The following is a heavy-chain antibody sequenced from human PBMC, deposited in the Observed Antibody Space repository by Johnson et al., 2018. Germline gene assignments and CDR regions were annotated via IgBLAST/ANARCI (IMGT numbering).Heavy chain of an antibody. CDR3: ARSGSGYMDV. V-gene: IGHV3-21*01. D-gene: IGHD3-22*01. CDR2: ISGSGGST. CDR1: GFTFSSYS. Sequence: VQLVESGGGLVKSGGSLRLSCAASGFTFSSYSMTWVRQAPGKGLEWVSAISGSGGSTYYADSVEGRFTISRDNAKNSLYLQMNSLRAEDTAVYYCARSGSGYMDVWGKGTTVTVSS. J-gene: IGHJ6*03.